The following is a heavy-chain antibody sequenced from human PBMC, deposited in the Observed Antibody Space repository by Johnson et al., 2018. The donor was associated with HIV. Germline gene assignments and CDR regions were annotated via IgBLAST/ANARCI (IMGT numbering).Heavy chain of an antibody. CDR2: ISGSGGST. CDR3: AKDVRMSIAAVAAHAFDI. V-gene: IGHV3-23*04. CDR1: GFTFSSSA. J-gene: IGHJ3*02. Sequence: VQLVESGGGLVQPGGSLRLSCAASGFTFSSSAMHWVHQAPGKGLEWVSVISGSGGSTYYADSVKGRFTISRDNSKNTLYLQMNSLRAEDTAVYYCAKDVRMSIAAVAAHAFDIWGQGTMVTVSS. D-gene: IGHD6-13*01.